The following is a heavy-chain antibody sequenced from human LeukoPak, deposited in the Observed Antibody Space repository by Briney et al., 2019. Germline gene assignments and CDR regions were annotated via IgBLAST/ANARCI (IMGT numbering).Heavy chain of an antibody. J-gene: IGHJ5*02. Sequence: SETLSLTCTVSGGSISSYYWSWIRQPPGKGLEWIGYIYYSGSTNYNPSLKSRVTISVDTSKNQFSLKLSSVTAADTAVYYCARDLRIAVAANWFDPWGQGTLVTVSS. CDR2: IYYSGST. CDR3: ARDLRIAVAANWFDP. V-gene: IGHV4-59*01. CDR1: GGSISSYY. D-gene: IGHD6-19*01.